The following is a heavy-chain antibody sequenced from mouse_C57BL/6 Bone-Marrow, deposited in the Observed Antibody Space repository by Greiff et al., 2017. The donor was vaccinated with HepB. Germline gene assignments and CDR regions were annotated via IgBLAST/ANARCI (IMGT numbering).Heavy chain of an antibody. V-gene: IGHV1-50*01. D-gene: IGHD2-3*01. CDR3: ASYDGYYSYYFDY. CDR1: GYTFTSYW. Sequence: QVQLQQPGAELVKPGASVKLSCKASGYTFTSYWMQWVKQRPGQGLEWIGEIDPSDSYTNYNQKFKGKATLTVDTSSSTAYMQLSSLTSEDSAVYYCASYDGYYSYYFDYWGQGTTLTVSS. CDR2: IDPSDSYT. J-gene: IGHJ2*01.